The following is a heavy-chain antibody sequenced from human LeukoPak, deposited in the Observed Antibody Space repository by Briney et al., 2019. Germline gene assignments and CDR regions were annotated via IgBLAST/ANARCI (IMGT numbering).Heavy chain of an antibody. J-gene: IGHJ5*02. CDR3: ARDRAVAGTNGWFDP. CDR2: ISGSGGST. Sequence: GSLRLSCAASGFTFSSYAMSWVRQAPGKGLEWVSAISGSGGSTYYADSVKGRFTISRDNSKNTLYLQMNSLRAEDTAVYYCARDRAVAGTNGWFDPWGQGTLVTVSS. V-gene: IGHV3-23*01. D-gene: IGHD6-19*01. CDR1: GFTFSSYA.